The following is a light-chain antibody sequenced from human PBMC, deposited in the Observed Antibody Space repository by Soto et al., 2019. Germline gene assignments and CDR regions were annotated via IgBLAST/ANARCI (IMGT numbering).Light chain of an antibody. J-gene: IGKJ1*01. CDR2: KAS. Sequence: DIQMTQSPSTLSASVGDRVTITCRARQSISSWLAWYQQKPGKAPKLLIYKASSLESGVPSRFSGSGSGTEFTLTISSLQPVDFATYYCQQYNSYSRTFGQGTKVEIK. CDR3: QQYNSYSRT. V-gene: IGKV1-5*03. CDR1: QSISSW.